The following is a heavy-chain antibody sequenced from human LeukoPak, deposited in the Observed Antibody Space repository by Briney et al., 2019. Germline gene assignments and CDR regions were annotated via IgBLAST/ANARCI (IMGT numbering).Heavy chain of an antibody. CDR3: ARVTNYYDSSGYPLDY. CDR1: GGPISSSNW. CDR2: IYHSGST. D-gene: IGHD3-22*01. Sequence: KASETLSLTCAVSGGPISSSNWWSWVRQPPGKGLEWIGEIYHSGSTNYNPSLKSRVTISVDKSKNQFSLKLSSVTAADTAVYYCARVTNYYDSSGYPLDYWGQGTLVTVSS. J-gene: IGHJ4*02. V-gene: IGHV4-4*02.